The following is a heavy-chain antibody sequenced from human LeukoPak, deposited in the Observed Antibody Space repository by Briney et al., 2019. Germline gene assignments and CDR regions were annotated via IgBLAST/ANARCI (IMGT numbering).Heavy chain of an antibody. CDR2: IYAGDSNT. CDR1: GYSFTNYW. J-gene: IGHJ3*02. D-gene: IGHD6-6*01. V-gene: IGHV5-51*01. Sequence: GESLKISCEGSGYSFTNYWIGWVRQMPGKGLDWMGIIYAGDSNTRYSPSFQGQVTISADKSISTAYLQWSSLEASDTAMYYCARHVIYSDSSSAFDIWGQGTMVTVSS. CDR3: ARHVIYSDSSSAFDI.